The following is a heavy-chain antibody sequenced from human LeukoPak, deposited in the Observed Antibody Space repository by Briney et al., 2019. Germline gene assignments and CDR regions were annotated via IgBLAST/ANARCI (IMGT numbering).Heavy chain of an antibody. D-gene: IGHD6-19*01. J-gene: IGHJ4*02. CDR1: GFTFSSYW. CDR2: INSDGSST. CDR3: ARVKQWLVRDYYDY. V-gene: IGHV3-74*01. Sequence: GGSLRLSCAASGFTFSSYWMHCVRQVPGKGLVWVSRINSDGSSTSYADSVKGRFTISRDNAKNTLYLQMNSLRAEDTAVYYCARVKQWLVRDYYDYWGQGTLVTVSS.